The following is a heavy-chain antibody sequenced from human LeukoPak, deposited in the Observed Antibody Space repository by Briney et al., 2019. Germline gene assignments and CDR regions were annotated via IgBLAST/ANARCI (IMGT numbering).Heavy chain of an antibody. CDR2: ISGREGST. CDR3: AKRSDYGDNWNYFDY. CDR1: GFTFSIHG. V-gene: IGHV3-23*01. J-gene: IGHJ4*02. Sequence: GGSLRLSCAASGFTFSIHGMSWVRQAPGKGLEWVSTISGREGSTYYADSVKGRFTISRDNSKNTVYLQMNSLRAEDTAVYYCAKRSDYGDNWNYFDYWGQGTLVTVSS. D-gene: IGHD4-23*01.